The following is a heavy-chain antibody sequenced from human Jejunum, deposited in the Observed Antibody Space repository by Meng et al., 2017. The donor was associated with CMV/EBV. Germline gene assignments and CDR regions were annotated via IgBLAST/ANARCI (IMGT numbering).Heavy chain of an antibody. CDR2: IDGNGGST. CDR1: GFTFSDYY. D-gene: IGHD6-6*01. Sequence: SGFTFSDYYMTWIRQAPGKGLEWISGIDGNGGSTAYADSVNGRFTISRDNAKNSLYLQMNSLRAEDTALYYCARGGYSSSSGEYDYWGQGTLVTVSS. V-gene: IGHV3-20*03. J-gene: IGHJ4*02. CDR3: ARGGYSSSSGEYDY.